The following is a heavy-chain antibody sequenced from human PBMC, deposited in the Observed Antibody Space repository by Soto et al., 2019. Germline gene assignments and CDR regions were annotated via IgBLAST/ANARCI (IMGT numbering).Heavy chain of an antibody. CDR1: DGSLSYDY. CDR3: ARVYYDILTGRFFDY. V-gene: IGHV4-34*01. D-gene: IGHD3-9*01. J-gene: IGHJ4*02. CDR2: IHPSGST. Sequence: SETLSLTCAVYDGSLSYDYYTWTRQKPGKGLEWIGEIHPSGSTYYNPSLKSRVTISVDTSKNQFSLKLSSVTAADTAVYYCARVYYDILTGRFFDYWGQGTLVTVSS.